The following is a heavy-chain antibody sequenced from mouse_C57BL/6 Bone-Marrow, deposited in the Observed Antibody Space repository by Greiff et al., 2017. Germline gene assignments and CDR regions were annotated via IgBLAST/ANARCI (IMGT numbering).Heavy chain of an antibody. CDR1: GYTFTSYG. Sequence: QVQLQQSGAELARPGASVKLSCKASGYTFTSYGISWVKQRTGQGLEWIGEIYPRSGNTYYTEKFKGKATLTADKSSSTAYMELRSLTSEDSAVYFCARDYYGSRGAYWGQGTLVTVSA. J-gene: IGHJ3*01. V-gene: IGHV1-81*01. CDR3: ARDYYGSRGAY. CDR2: IYPRSGNT. D-gene: IGHD1-1*01.